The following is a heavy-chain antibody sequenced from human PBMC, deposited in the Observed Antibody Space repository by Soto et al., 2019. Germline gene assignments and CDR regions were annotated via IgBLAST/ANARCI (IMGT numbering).Heavy chain of an antibody. D-gene: IGHD6-19*01. J-gene: IGHJ5*02. Sequence: SGPTLVNPTQTLTLTCIFSGFSLRTSGVGVGWIRQPPGKALEWLGSIYWNDDKRYSPSLKSRLTITKDTSKNQVVLTMTNMDPVGTATYYCAKSGSSGWYGWFDPWGQGTLVTVSS. V-gene: IGHV2-5*01. CDR2: IYWNDDK. CDR3: AKSGSSGWYGWFDP. CDR1: GFSLRTSGVG.